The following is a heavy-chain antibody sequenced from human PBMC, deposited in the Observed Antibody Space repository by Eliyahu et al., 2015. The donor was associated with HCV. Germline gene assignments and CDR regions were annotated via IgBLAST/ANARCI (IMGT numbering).Heavy chain of an antibody. CDR1: GFTFSSYA. V-gene: IGHV3-23*01. D-gene: IGHD6-19*01. Sequence: EVQLLESGGGLVQPGGSXRLXCAXXGFTFSSYAMSWVRQGPGKGLEWVSAISGSGGSTFYADSVRGRFTISRDNSKNTLYLQMNSLRAEDTAVYYCAKDEPGSGWYSWGQGSLVTVSS. CDR2: ISGSGGST. CDR3: AKDEPGSGWYS. J-gene: IGHJ4*02.